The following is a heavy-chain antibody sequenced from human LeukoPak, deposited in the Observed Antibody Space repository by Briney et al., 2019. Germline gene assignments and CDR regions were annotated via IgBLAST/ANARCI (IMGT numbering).Heavy chain of an antibody. J-gene: IGHJ6*03. Sequence: GGSLRLSCAASGFTFDDYAMHWVRQAPGEGLEWVSAISGSGGSTYYADSVKGRFTISRDNSKNTLYLQMNSLRAEDTAVYYCAKDGGGSYPPYYMDVWGKGTTVTISS. V-gene: IGHV3-23*01. D-gene: IGHD1-26*01. CDR2: ISGSGGST. CDR3: AKDGGGSYPPYYMDV. CDR1: GFTFDDYA.